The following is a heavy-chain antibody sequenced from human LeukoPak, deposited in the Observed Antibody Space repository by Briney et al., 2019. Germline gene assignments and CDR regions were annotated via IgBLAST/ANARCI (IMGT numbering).Heavy chain of an antibody. D-gene: IGHD1-7*01. CDR1: GFTFSNYG. CDR2: IRFDGTNK. J-gene: IGHJ6*03. V-gene: IGHV3-30*02. Sequence: GGSLRLSCAASGFTFSNYGMHWVRQAPGKGLEWVAFIRFDGTNKYYDDSVKGRFTISRDNSKNTLYLQMNSLRAEDTAVYYCAKRGDWNSRYSYYYYMDVWGKGTTVTVSS. CDR3: AKRGDWNSRYSYYYYMDV.